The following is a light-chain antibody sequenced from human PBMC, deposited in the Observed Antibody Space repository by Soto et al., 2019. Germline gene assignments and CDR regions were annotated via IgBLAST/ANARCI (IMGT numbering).Light chain of an antibody. CDR1: QGISDY. Sequence: DIQLTQSPSFLSASVGDRVTITCRASQGISDYLAWYQQKPGNAPKLLIYGTSTLQSEVPSRFSGSGSGTEFTLTISSLQPEDFATYYCQQYNSYPMYTFGQGTKLEIK. J-gene: IGKJ2*01. V-gene: IGKV1-9*01. CDR3: QQYNSYPMYT. CDR2: GTS.